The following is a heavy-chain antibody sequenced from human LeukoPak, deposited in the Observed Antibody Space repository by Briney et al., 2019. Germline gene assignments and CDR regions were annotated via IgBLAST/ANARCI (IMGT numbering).Heavy chain of an antibody. D-gene: IGHD1-14*01. CDR3: AKDPSGSYYYYYMDV. V-gene: IGHV3-30*02. J-gene: IGHJ6*03. CDR1: GFTFSSYG. Sequence: GGSLRLSCAASGFTFSSYGMHWVRQAPGKGLEWVAFIRYDGSNKYYADSVEGRFTISRDNSKNTLYLQMNSLRAEDTAVYYCAKDPSGSYYYYYMDVWGKGTTVTVSS. CDR2: IRYDGSNK.